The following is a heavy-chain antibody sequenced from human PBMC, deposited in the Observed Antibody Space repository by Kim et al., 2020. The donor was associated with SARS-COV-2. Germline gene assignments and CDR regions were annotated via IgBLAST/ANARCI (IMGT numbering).Heavy chain of an antibody. CDR1: GFTFSSYG. Sequence: GGSLRLSCAASGFTFSSYGMHWVRQAPGKGLEWVAVIWYDGSNKYYADSVKGRFTISRDNSKNTLYLQMNSLRAEDTAVYYCARTYSSSWPAAFDIWGQGTMVTVSS. CDR3: ARTYSSSWPAAFDI. D-gene: IGHD6-13*01. V-gene: IGHV3-33*01. CDR2: IWYDGSNK. J-gene: IGHJ3*02.